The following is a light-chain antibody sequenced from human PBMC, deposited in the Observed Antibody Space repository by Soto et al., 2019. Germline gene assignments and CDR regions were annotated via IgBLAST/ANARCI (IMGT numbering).Light chain of an antibody. CDR3: SSFAGTNSFV. CDR2: EVT. V-gene: IGLV2-8*01. CDR1: SSDVGGYKY. Sequence: QSVLTQPASVSGSPGQSITISCTGTSSDVGGYKYVSWYQQHPDKAPKLIIYEVTRRPSGVPDRIFASKSDTTASLTVSGLQAEDEADYYCSSFAGTNSFVFGTGTKSPS. J-gene: IGLJ1*01.